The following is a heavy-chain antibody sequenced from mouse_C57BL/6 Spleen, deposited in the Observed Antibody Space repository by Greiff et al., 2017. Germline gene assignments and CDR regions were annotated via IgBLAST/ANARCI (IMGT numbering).Heavy chain of an antibody. CDR3: ARSHSLNYYGSSYFDY. CDR2: IHPNSGST. J-gene: IGHJ2*01. V-gene: IGHV1-64*01. CDR1: GYTFTSYW. D-gene: IGHD1-1*01. Sequence: QVQLQQPGAELVKPGASVKLSCKASGYTFTSYWMHWVQQRPGQGLEWIGMIHPNSGSTNYNEKFKSKATLTVDKSSSTAYMQLSSLTSEDSAVYYCARSHSLNYYGSSYFDYWGQGTTLTVSS.